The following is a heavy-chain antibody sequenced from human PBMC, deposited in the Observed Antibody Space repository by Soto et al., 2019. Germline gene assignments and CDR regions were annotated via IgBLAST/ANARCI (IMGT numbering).Heavy chain of an antibody. Sequence: GGSLILSCAASGLTFSRFAMSWVRQAPGKGLEWLSAISGTGDNTYYAESVKGRFSISRDNSKNTLYLQLNSLRVDDTAVYYCAKHPFGVIIINWFDPWGQGTLVTVSS. D-gene: IGHD3-3*01. CDR3: AKHPFGVIIINWFDP. J-gene: IGHJ5*02. V-gene: IGHV3-23*01. CDR1: GLTFSRFA. CDR2: ISGTGDNT.